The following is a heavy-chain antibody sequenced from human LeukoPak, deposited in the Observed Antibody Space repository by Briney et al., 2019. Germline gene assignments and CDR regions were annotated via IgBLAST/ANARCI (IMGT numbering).Heavy chain of an antibody. CDR1: GFTFSDYY. D-gene: IGHD2-2*01. V-gene: IGHV3-11*01. CDR3: ARVACSSTSCYVYYYYYMDV. J-gene: IGHJ6*03. Sequence: GGSLRLSCAASGFTFSDYYMSGLGQAPGRGVEWVSYISSSGSTIYYADSVKGRFTISRDNAKNSLYLQMNSLRAEDTAVYYCARVACSSTSCYVYYYYYMDVWGKGTTVTVSS. CDR2: ISSSGSTI.